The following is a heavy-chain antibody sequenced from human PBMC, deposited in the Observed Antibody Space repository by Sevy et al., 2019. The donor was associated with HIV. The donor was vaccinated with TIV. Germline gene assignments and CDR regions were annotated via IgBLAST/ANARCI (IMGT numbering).Heavy chain of an antibody. D-gene: IGHD3-16*01. V-gene: IGHV3-30*02. Sequence: GGSLRLSCAASGFSFSSYGMHWVRQAPGKGLEWMSYIQYDGSNKDYADSVKGRFTISRDNSKNTLYLQMNSRRVEDTVVFYCVKEGGGGGGDHWGQGTLVTVSS. J-gene: IGHJ4*02. CDR2: IQYDGSNK. CDR3: VKEGGGGGGDH. CDR1: GFSFSSYG.